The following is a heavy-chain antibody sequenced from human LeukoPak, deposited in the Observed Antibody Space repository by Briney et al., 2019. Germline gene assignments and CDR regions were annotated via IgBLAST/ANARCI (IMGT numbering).Heavy chain of an antibody. CDR3: VKGDCVFELECPDAFDI. CDR1: GFTFSSYA. J-gene: IGHJ3*02. CDR2: ISVSGGST. D-gene: IGHD3-3*01. Sequence: QPGGSLRLSCAASGFTFSSYAMSWVRQAPGKGLEWVSTISVSGGSTYYADSVKGRVTIPRDNSKSTLYVQMNSLRAEDTAIYYCVKGDCVFELECPDAFDIWGQGTMVTVSS. V-gene: IGHV3-23*01.